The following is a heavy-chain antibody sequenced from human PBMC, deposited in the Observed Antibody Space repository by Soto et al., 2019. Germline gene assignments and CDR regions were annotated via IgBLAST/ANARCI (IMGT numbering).Heavy chain of an antibody. CDR2: ISYSGNT. CDR1: GGSISNFY. D-gene: IGHD2-8*01. CDR3: ARAPMVLSRSYFDS. V-gene: IGHV4-59*01. J-gene: IGHJ4*02. Sequence: SETLSLTCTVSGGSISNFYCSWIRQHPGKGLEWIGYISYSGNTNYNPSLKSRVSISVDTSKNQLSLNLTSVTAADTAVYYCARAPMVLSRSYFDSWGQGTPVTVSS.